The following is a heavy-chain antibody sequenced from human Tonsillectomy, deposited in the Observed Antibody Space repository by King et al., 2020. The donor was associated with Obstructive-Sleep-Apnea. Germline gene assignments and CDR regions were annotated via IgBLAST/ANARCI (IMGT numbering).Heavy chain of an antibody. D-gene: IGHD3-16*01. CDR2: MYYSGST. CDR1: GGSITNTNYY. V-gene: IGHV4-39*07. Sequence: QLQESGPGLVKPSETLSLTCTVSGGSITNTNYYWGWIRQPPGKGLEWIGSMYYSGSTYYNPSLKSRVTISVDTYKNQFSLKLSSVTAAATAVYYCARXXXGPXXXXTGAXGXXNWXXXXGXXXLXTV. CDR3: ARXXXGPXXXXTGAXGXXNWXXX. J-gene: IGHJ5*02.